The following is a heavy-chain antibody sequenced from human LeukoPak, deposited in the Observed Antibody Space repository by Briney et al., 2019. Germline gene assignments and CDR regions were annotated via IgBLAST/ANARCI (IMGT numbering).Heavy chain of an antibody. CDR2: INHSGST. D-gene: IGHD6-13*01. J-gene: IGHJ5*02. Sequence: PSETLSLTCAVYGGSFSGYYWSWIRQPPGKGLEWIGEINHSGSTNYNPSLKSRVTISVDTSKNQFSLKLSSVTDADTAVYYCARERCPFGRQQLVRTTGWARYWFDPWGQGTLVTVSS. CDR1: GGSFSGYY. CDR3: ARERCPFGRQQLVRTTGWARYWFDP. V-gene: IGHV4-34*01.